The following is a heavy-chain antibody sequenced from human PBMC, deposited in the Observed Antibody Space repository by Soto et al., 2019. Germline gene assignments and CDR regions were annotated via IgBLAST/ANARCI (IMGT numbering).Heavy chain of an antibody. J-gene: IGHJ5*02. CDR2: ISYDGSNK. D-gene: IGHD3-22*01. V-gene: IGHV3-30-3*01. CDR3: ARERDSWFDP. Sequence: QVQLVESGGGVVQPGRSLRLSCAASGFTFSSYAMHWVRQAPGKGLEWVAVISYDGSNKYYADSVKGRFTISRDNSKNTLYLQMNSLRAEDTAVYYCARERDSWFDPWGQGTLVTVSS. CDR1: GFTFSSYA.